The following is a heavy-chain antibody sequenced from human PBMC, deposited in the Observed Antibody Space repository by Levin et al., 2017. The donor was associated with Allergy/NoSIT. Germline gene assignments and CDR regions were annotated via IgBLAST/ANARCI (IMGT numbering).Heavy chain of an antibody. CDR3: ASDSSAVTFSSVWHPITYGMDV. V-gene: IGHV3-30*03. CDR2: MSYDGSNQ. Sequence: GESLKISCAASGFTFSRYAMFWVRQAPGKGLEWVALMSYDGSNQYYGDSVKGRFTISRDNSKNTLYLQMNSLRAEDTAVYYCASDSSAVTFSSVWHPITYGMDVWGQGTTVTVSS. D-gene: IGHD6-19*01. J-gene: IGHJ6*02. CDR1: GFTFSRYA.